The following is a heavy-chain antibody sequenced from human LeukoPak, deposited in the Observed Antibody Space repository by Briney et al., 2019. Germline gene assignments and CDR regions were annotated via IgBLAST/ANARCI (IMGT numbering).Heavy chain of an antibody. D-gene: IGHD5-12*01. CDR3: VVSSGYDPSFDY. V-gene: IGHV3-30*02. J-gene: IGHJ4*02. CDR1: GFTFSSYG. CDR2: IWYDGSNK. Sequence: GGSLRLSCAASGFTFSSYGMHWVRQAPGKGLEWVAVIWYDGSNKYYADSVKGRFTISRDNSKNTLYLQMGSLRAEDMAVYYCVVSSGYDPSFDYWGQGTLVTVSS.